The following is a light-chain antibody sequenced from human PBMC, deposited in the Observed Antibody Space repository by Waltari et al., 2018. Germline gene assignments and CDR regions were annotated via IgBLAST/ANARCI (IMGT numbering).Light chain of an antibody. CDR3: QSADYTHTV. J-gene: IGLJ3*02. V-gene: IGLV3-25*03. Sequence: SFELTQPPSVSVSPGQTASIPCSGYALPTPFAYWYQKKPGQAPVLIIYKDSERPSGVPERFSGSTSGTTVTLTISGVQAEDEADYFCQSADYTHTVFGGGTKLTVL. CDR2: KDS. CDR1: ALPTPF.